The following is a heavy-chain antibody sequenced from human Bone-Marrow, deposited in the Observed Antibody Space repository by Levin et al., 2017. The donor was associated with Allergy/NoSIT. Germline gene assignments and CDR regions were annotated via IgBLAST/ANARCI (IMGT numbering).Heavy chain of an antibody. CDR2: ISWNSDNI. CDR1: GFTFDDYA. J-gene: IGHJ6*02. V-gene: IGHV3-9*01. Sequence: PGGSLRLSCAASGFTFDDYAMHWVRQVPGKGLEWVSSISWNSDNIAYADSVKGRFIISRDNAKNALYLQMDSLKAEDTALYYCTKGRRIRLFGQFDYGMDVWGQGTTVTVSS. CDR3: TKGRRIRLFGQFDYGMDV. D-gene: IGHD3-10*02.